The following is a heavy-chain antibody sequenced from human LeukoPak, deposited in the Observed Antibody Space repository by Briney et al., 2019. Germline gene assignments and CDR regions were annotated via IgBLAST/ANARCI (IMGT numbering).Heavy chain of an antibody. CDR1: SGSIRSYY. D-gene: IGHD2/OR15-2a*01. J-gene: IGHJ6*02. V-gene: IGHV4-59*01. CDR3: AGCKSSYYGMDV. CDR2: IYYSGST. Sequence: PSETLSLTCTVSSGSIRSYYWSWIQQSPGKGLEWIGYIYYSGSTNWNPSLKSRVTISVDTSKNQFSLKLSSVTAADTAVYYCAGCKSSYYGMDVWGQGTTVAVSS.